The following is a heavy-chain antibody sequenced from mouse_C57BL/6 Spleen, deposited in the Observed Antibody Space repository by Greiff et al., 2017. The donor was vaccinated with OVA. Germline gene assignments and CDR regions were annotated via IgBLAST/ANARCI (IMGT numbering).Heavy chain of an antibody. Sequence: QVQLQQPGAELVRPGSSVKLSCKASGYTFTSYWMHWVKQRPIQGLEWIGNIDPSDSETHYNQKFKDKATLTGDKSSSTAYMQLSSLTSEDSAVYYCARTWTWYFDGWGTGTTVTVSA. CDR2: IDPSDSET. CDR3: ARTWTWYFDG. CDR1: GYTFTSYW. V-gene: IGHV1-52*01. J-gene: IGHJ1*03.